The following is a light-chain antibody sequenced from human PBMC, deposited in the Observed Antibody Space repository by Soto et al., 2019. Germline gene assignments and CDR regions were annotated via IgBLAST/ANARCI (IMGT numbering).Light chain of an antibody. CDR1: QSVNND. Sequence: EIVLTQSPATLSLSPGERATLSCRPSQSVNNDLAWYQHKPGRAPRLLIYGASNRASVIPARFSGSGSGTDFTLTISSLEPEDFAVYYCQQRSSWPVTFGPGTRLEIK. CDR3: QQRSSWPVT. V-gene: IGKV3-11*01. J-gene: IGKJ5*01. CDR2: GAS.